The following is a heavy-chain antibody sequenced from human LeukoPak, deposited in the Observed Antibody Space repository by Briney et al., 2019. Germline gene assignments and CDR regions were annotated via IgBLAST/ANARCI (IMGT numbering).Heavy chain of an antibody. J-gene: IGHJ5*02. V-gene: IGHV3-66*02. CDR1: GFTVRSHY. Sequence: GGSLRLSCGGSGFTVRSHYMSWVRQGPGEGLEGGSGIYSGGSTYYADSVKGRFTISRDNSKNTLYLQMNSLRAEDTAVYYCASMGNYDFWRGPPHGPWGQGTLVTVSS. CDR3: ASMGNYDFWRGPPHGP. D-gene: IGHD3-3*01. CDR2: IYSGGST.